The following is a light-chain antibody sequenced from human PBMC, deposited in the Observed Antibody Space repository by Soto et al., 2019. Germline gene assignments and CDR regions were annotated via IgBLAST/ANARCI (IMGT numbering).Light chain of an antibody. CDR2: AAS. CDR1: QSISNY. CDR3: QQSYITPWT. J-gene: IGKJ1*01. V-gene: IGKV1-39*01. Sequence: DIQMTQSPSSLSTSVGDRVTITCRASQSISNYLNWYQQKPGKVPKLLIYAASRLQSGVPSRFSGSGSGTDFTLTISSRQPEDFATYYCQQSYITPWTFGQGTKVEIK.